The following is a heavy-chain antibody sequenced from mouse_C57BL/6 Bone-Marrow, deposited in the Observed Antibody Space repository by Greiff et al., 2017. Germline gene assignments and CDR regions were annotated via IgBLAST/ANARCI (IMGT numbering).Heavy chain of an antibody. CDR2: ISSGGSYT. CDR3: AGLPYYCGSSYGWFAY. Sequence: EVQVVESGGDLVKPGGSLKLSCAASGFTFSSYGMSWVRQTPDKRLEWVATISSGGSYTYYPDSVKGRFTISRDNAKNTLYLQMSSLKSEDTAMYYCAGLPYYCGSSYGWFAYWGQGTLVTVSA. CDR1: GFTFSSYG. D-gene: IGHD1-1*01. J-gene: IGHJ3*01. V-gene: IGHV5-6*01.